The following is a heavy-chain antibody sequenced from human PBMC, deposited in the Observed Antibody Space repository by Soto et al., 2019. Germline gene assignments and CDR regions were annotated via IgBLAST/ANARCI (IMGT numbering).Heavy chain of an antibody. D-gene: IGHD3-10*01. V-gene: IGHV1-2*04. CDR3: ARDYYHGSASYVFEI. J-gene: IGHJ3*02. CDR1: GYTFTGHY. Sequence: QVHLVQSGAEVKKPGASVKVSCKASGYTFTGHYIHWVRQAPGQGLEWLGWINPNSGGANIAQKLHGWVTLTRDISISTTYMEVSRLRSNDTAVYYCARDYYHGSASYVFEIWVQGTMVTVAS. CDR2: INPNSGGA.